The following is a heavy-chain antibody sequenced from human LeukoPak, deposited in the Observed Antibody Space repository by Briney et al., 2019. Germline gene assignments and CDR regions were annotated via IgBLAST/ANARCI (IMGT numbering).Heavy chain of an antibody. V-gene: IGHV3-23*01. CDR1: GFTVSSNY. J-gene: IGHJ6*02. D-gene: IGHD3-9*01. CDR2: ITDSAAAT. CDR3: AKDAVLRYFDWLLQNYGMDV. Sequence: PGGSLRLSCAASGFTVSSNYMSWVRQAPGKGLEWVSTITDSAAATYYRESVKGRFTISRDNSKNTLYLQMNSQRGDDTAVYFCAKDAVLRYFDWLLQNYGMDVWGQGTTVTVSS.